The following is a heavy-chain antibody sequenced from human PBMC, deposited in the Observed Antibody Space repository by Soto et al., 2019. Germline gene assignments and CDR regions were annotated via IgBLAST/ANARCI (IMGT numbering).Heavy chain of an antibody. Sequence: SETLSLTCAVYGGSFSGYYWSWIRQPPGKGLEWIGEINHSGSTNYNPSLKSRVTISVDTSKNQFSLKLSSVTAADTAVYYCARGGIAARFRYFDYWGQGTLVTVS. J-gene: IGHJ4*02. V-gene: IGHV4-34*01. CDR3: ARGGIAARFRYFDY. CDR2: INHSGST. D-gene: IGHD6-6*01. CDR1: GGSFSGYY.